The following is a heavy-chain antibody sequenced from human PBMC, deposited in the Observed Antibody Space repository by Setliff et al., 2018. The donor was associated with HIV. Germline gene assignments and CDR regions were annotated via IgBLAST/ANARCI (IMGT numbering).Heavy chain of an antibody. CDR3: ARGTLGDTSGWFFDF. D-gene: IGHD6-19*01. CDR2: IYHSGST. V-gene: IGHV4-4*02. Sequence: PSETLSLTCAVSGGSISSSNWWSWVRQPPEKGLEWIGEIYHSGSTNYNPSLKSRVTISVDTSKNQFSLKLSSVTAADTAVYYCARGTLGDTSGWFFDFWGQGTLVTVSS. J-gene: IGHJ4*02. CDR1: GGSISSSNW.